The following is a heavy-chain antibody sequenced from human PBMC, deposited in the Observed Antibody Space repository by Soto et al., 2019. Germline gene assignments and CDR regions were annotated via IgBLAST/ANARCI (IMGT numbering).Heavy chain of an antibody. D-gene: IGHD2-21*01. Sequence: PGGSLRLSCGASGLSVSDNYMGWVRQAPGRGLEWVSVMYAGGDTHYADSVKGRFTISRDKSENTLYLQMNSLRDGDTGVYFCVSRIPSWVFDYWGLGPLVTVSS. CDR1: GLSVSDNY. J-gene: IGHJ4*01. V-gene: IGHV3-53*01. CDR3: VSRIPSWVFDY. CDR2: MYAGGDT.